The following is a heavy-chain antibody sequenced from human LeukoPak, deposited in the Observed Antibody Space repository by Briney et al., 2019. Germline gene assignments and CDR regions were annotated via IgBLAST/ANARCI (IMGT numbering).Heavy chain of an antibody. J-gene: IGHJ4*02. CDR2: IIPIFGTA. CDR1: GYTFTSYA. CDR3: ARDPRTTPRFFPLSG. Sequence: GASVKVSCKASGYTFTSYAISWVRQAPGQGLEWMGGIIPIFGTANYAQKFQGRVTITADESTSTAYMELSSLRSEDTAVYYCARDPRTTPRFFPLSGWGQGTLVTVSS. V-gene: IGHV1-69*13. D-gene: IGHD3-3*01.